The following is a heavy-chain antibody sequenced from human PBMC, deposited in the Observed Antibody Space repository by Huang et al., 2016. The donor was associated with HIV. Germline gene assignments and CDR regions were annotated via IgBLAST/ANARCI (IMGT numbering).Heavy chain of an antibody. CDR3: SRESLGMSLDAFDI. D-gene: IGHD7-27*01. J-gene: IGHJ3*02. Sequence: VQLVESGGGLVRPGRSLKLACSASGFTFSHYTMNWIRQVPGKGLEGLGSIRPKVYRGKTQYAASVRYRFSISRDDSKNTAYLQMDSLKSEDTALYYCSRESLGMSLDAFDIWGQGTMVTVSS. V-gene: IGHV3-49*03. CDR1: GFTFSHYT. CDR2: IRPKVYRGKT.